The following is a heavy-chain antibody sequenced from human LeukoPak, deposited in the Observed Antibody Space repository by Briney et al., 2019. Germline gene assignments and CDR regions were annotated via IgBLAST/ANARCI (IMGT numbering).Heavy chain of an antibody. CDR1: GFNVGSNY. CDR2: ISSSSSTI. J-gene: IGHJ6*03. D-gene: IGHD4-17*01. CDR3: ARSYGDSSFYYYYYMDV. V-gene: IGHV3-48*01. Sequence: GGSLRLSCAASGFNVGSNYMNWVRQAPGKGLEWVSYISSSSSTIYYADSVKGRFTISRDNAKNSLYLQMNSLRAEDTAVYYCARSYGDSSFYYYYYMDVWGKGTTVTVSS.